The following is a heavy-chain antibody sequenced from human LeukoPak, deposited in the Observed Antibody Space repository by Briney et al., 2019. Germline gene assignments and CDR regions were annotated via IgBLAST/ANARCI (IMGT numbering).Heavy chain of an antibody. J-gene: IGHJ4*02. CDR1: GGSISSGGYS. Sequence: SQTLSLTCAVSGGSISSGGYSWSWIRQPPGKGLEWIGYIYHSGSTYYNPSLKSRVTISVDRSKNQFSLKLSSVTAADTAVYYCARETVPGAYGYWGQGTLVPVSS. CDR3: ARETVPGAYGY. CDR2: IYHSGST. V-gene: IGHV4-30-2*01. D-gene: IGHD2-2*01.